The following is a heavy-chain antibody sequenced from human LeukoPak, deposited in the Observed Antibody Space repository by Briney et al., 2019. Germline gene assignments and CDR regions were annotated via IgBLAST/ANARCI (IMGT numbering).Heavy chain of an antibody. Sequence: SETLSLTCTVSGGSISSYYWSWLRQPAGKGLEWLGRIYTSGSTNYNPSLKSRVTMSVDTSKNQFSLKLSSVTAADTAVYYCARDWYSSGYNLGGWFDPWGQGTLVTVSS. J-gene: IGHJ5*02. V-gene: IGHV4-4*07. CDR1: GGSISSYY. D-gene: IGHD6-19*01. CDR3: ARDWYSSGYNLGGWFDP. CDR2: IYTSGST.